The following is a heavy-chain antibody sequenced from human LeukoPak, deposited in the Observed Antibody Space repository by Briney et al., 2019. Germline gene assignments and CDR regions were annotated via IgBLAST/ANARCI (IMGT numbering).Heavy chain of an antibody. CDR3: ARGPATMVRGVIYFDY. J-gene: IGHJ4*02. D-gene: IGHD3-10*01. V-gene: IGHV4-59*08. CDR2: IYYSGST. Sequence: SSETLSLTCTVSGGSISSYYWSWIRQPPGKGLEWIGYIYYSGSTNYNPSLKSRVTISVDTSKNQFSLKLSSVTAADTAVYYCARGPATMVRGVIYFDYWGQGTLVTVSS. CDR1: GGSISSYY.